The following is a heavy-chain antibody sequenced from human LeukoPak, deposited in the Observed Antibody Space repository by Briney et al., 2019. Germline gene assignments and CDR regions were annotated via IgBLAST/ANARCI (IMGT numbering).Heavy chain of an antibody. Sequence: GGSLRLSCAASGFTFSNYWMHWVRQAPGKGLEWVSVIYSGGSTYYADSVKGRFTISRDNSKNTLYLQMNSLRAEDTAVYYCARNLQYYDILTGRIYWGQGTLVTVSS. V-gene: IGHV3-66*01. J-gene: IGHJ4*02. CDR1: GFTFSNYW. CDR2: IYSGGST. CDR3: ARNLQYYDILTGRIY. D-gene: IGHD3-9*01.